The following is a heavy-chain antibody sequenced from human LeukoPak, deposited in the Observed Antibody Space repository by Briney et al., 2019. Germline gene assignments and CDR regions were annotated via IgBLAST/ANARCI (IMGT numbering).Heavy chain of an antibody. V-gene: IGHV3-23*01. Sequence: GGSLRLSCAASGFTFSSYSMTWVRQAPGKGLEWVSGLSGSGSNTFYTDSLKGRFTISRDNPKNTLYLQMNSLRAEDTAVYYCATEKGDSPDYWGQGTLVTVSS. CDR3: ATEKGDSPDY. CDR2: LSGSGSNT. CDR1: GFTFSSYS. J-gene: IGHJ4*02. D-gene: IGHD3-16*01.